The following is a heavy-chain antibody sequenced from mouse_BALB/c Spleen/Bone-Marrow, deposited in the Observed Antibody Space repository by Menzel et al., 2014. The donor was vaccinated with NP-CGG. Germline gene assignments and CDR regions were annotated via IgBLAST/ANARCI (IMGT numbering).Heavy chain of an antibody. J-gene: IGHJ3*01. CDR1: GFNIKDTY. D-gene: IGHD1-1*01. V-gene: IGHV14-3*02. CDR3: ASYYYGSSSFAY. CDR2: IDPPNGNT. Sequence: VQLQQPGAELVKPGASVKLSCTASGFNIKDTYMHWVKQRPEQGLEWIGRIDPPNGNTKYDPKFQGKATITADTSSNTAYLQLSSLTSEDTAVYYCASYYYGSSSFAYWGQGTLVTVSA.